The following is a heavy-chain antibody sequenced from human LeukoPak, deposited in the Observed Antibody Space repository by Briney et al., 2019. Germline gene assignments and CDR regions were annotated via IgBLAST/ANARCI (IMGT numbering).Heavy chain of an antibody. J-gene: IGHJ6*02. Sequence: GESLKISCKGSGYSFTSYWIGWVRQMPGKGLEWMGIIYPGDSDTRYSPSFQGQVTISADKSISTAYLQWSSLKASDTAMHYCARSQATYYYYYGMDVWGQGTTVTVSS. CDR2: IYPGDSDT. D-gene: IGHD1-26*01. CDR3: ARSQATYYYYYGMDV. CDR1: GYSFTSYW. V-gene: IGHV5-51*01.